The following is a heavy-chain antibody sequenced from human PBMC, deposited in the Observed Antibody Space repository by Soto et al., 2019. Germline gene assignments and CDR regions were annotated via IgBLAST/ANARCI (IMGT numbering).Heavy chain of an antibody. V-gene: IGHV3-30*18. J-gene: IGHJ6*03. Sequence: QAQLVESGGGVVQPGRSLRLSCAASGFTFSSYGMHWVRQAPGKGLEWVAVISYDGSNKYYADSVKGRFTISRDNSKNTLYLQMNSLRAEDTAVYYCAKSNLEWPYMDVWGKGTTVTVSS. CDR3: AKSNLEWPYMDV. CDR2: ISYDGSNK. CDR1: GFTFSSYG. D-gene: IGHD3-3*01.